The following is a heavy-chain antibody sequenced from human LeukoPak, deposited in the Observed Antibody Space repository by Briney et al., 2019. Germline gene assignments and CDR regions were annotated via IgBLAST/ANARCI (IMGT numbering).Heavy chain of an antibody. CDR2: IKTYNGDT. Sequence: ASVKVSCKASGYTFTGYYTHWVRQAPGQGLEWMGWIKTYNGDTNTAQKFLDRIIMTTDKSTGTAYMELRSLRSDDTAVYYCAKDGGQQWLTNYYSYGMDVWGQGTTVIVSS. CDR3: AKDGGQQWLTNYYSYGMDV. CDR1: GYTFTGYY. J-gene: IGHJ6*02. D-gene: IGHD6-19*01. V-gene: IGHV1-2*02.